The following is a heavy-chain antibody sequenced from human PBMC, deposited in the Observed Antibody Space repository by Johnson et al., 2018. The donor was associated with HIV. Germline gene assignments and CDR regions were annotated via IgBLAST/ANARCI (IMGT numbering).Heavy chain of an antibody. Sequence: VQLVESGGGLVKPGGSLRLSCAASGFTFSSYAMHWVRQAPGKGLEWVAVISYDGSNKYYADSVKGRFTISRDNAKNTLYLQMNSLRAEDTAVYYCASQGGSYLGDAFDIWGQGTMVTVSS. CDR1: GFTFSSYA. V-gene: IGHV3-30*04. CDR2: ISYDGSNK. D-gene: IGHD1-26*01. CDR3: ASQGGSYLGDAFDI. J-gene: IGHJ3*02.